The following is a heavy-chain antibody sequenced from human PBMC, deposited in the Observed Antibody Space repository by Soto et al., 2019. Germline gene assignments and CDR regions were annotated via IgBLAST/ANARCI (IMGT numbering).Heavy chain of an antibody. V-gene: IGHV1-69*19. CDR2: IIPRFGTA. CDR3: ARVGDCGGDCYSYYFDY. CDR1: GGTFSSYA. J-gene: IGHJ4*02. D-gene: IGHD2-21*02. Sequence: QVQLVQAGAEVKKPGSSVKVSCKASGGTFSSYAISWVRQAPGQGREWMGGIIPRFGTATYAQKFQGRVTITADESTSTAYMEMSILTSEDTAVYYCARVGDCGGDCYSYYFDYWGQVTLVTVSS.